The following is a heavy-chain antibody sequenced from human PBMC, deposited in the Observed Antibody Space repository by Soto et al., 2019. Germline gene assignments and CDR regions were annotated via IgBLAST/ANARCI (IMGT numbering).Heavy chain of an antibody. J-gene: IGHJ6*02. CDR2: IYPGDSDT. CDR1: GYSFTSYW. V-gene: IGHV5-51*01. CDR3: ARRHSSPEHDHYGMDV. Sequence: PGESLKISCKGSGYSFTSYWVGWVRQMPGKGLEWMGIIYPGDSDTRYSPSFQGQVTISADKSISTAYLQWSSLKASDPAMYYCARRHSSPEHDHYGMDVWGQGTTVTVSS. D-gene: IGHD6-13*01.